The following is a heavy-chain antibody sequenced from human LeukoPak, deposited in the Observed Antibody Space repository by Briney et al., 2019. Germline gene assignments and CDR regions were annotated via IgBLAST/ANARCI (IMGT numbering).Heavy chain of an antibody. V-gene: IGHV3-30*18. CDR1: GFTFSVYG. J-gene: IGHJ4*02. CDR3: AKDQVSSSF. Sequence: GGSLRLSCAASGFTFSVYGMHWVRQAPGKGLEWVAVISYDGTSKYYADSVKGRFTISRDNSRHTLYLQMNSLRTEDTALYYCAKDQVSSSFWGQGTLVTVSS. D-gene: IGHD2-2*01. CDR2: ISYDGTSK.